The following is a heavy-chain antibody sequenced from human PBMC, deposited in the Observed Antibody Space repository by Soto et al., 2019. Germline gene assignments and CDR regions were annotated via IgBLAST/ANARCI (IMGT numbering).Heavy chain of an antibody. Sequence: SETLSLTCAVYGGSFNGYYWSWIRHPPGEGLERIGEINHSGSTNYNPSLRSRVTISVDTSKNQFSLKLSSVTAADTAVYYCARRESDFWSGYYNWFDPWGRGTLVTVSS. V-gene: IGHV4-34*01. CDR1: GGSFNGYY. CDR3: ARRESDFWSGYYNWFDP. J-gene: IGHJ5*02. CDR2: INHSGST. D-gene: IGHD3-3*01.